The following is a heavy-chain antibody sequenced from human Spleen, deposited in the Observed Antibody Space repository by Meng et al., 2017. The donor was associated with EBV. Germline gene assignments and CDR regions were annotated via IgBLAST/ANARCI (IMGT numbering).Heavy chain of an antibody. CDR1: GGSLSGYY. CDR2: INQSGST. J-gene: IGHJ4*02. V-gene: IGHV4-34*01. CDR3: AREAGPFFGVIVYDS. Sequence: VQLPQGGVGLLKTSETLSLPCGVSGGSLSGYYWTWIRQSPGKGLEWIGEINQSGSTNYNPSLKSRVTVSVDTSKNQFSLRVTSVTAADSALYYCAREAGPFFGVIVYDSWGQGTLVTVSS. D-gene: IGHD3-3*01.